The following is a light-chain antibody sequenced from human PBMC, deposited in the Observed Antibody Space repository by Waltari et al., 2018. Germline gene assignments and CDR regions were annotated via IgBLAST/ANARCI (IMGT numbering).Light chain of an antibody. CDR2: DVS. Sequence: QSALTQPASVSGSPGQSITLSCTGTSSDVGGFNFFSWYQQHQGKAPKLLIYDVSDRPSGVSYRFSGSKSGNTASLTISGLQSDDEADYYCSSYTSSFSSLYVFGTGTRVTVL. CDR1: SSDVGGFNF. V-gene: IGLV2-14*03. J-gene: IGLJ1*01. CDR3: SSYTSSFSSLYV.